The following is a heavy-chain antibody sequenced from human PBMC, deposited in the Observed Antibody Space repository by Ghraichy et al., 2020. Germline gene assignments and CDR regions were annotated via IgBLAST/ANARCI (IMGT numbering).Heavy chain of an antibody. Sequence: GGSLRLSCAVSGFTFSGYWMSWVRQAPGKGLEWVAHIKEDGSEERYGDSVNGRFTVSRDNTKNSLYLQMNSLRAEDTAIYYCARPRANYSFDYWGQGTLVTVSS. J-gene: IGHJ4*02. CDR2: IKEDGSEE. CDR3: ARPRANYSFDY. CDR1: GFTFSGYW. D-gene: IGHD1-1*01. V-gene: IGHV3-7*03.